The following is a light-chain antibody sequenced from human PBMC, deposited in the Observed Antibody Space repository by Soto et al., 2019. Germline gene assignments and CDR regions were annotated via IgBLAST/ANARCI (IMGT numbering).Light chain of an antibody. CDR2: GAS. J-gene: IGKJ4*01. Sequence: EIVLTQSPGTLSVSPGERATLSCRASQSVSRNYLAWYQQKPGQAPRLLIHGASNRATGIPERFSCSGSGTDFTLTISRLEPEDFAVYNCQQYASSPLTFGGGTKVETK. CDR3: QQYASSPLT. V-gene: IGKV3-20*01. CDR1: QSVSRNY.